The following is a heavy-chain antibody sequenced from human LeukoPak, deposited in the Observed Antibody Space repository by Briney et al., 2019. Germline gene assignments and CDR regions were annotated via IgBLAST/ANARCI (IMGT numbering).Heavy chain of an antibody. Sequence: SETLSLTCTVSGGSIHSYYWSWIRQSPGKGLECIGYIYYTGSTTYSPSLKGRVTISVNKSKNQLYLKMSSVTAADTAVYYCSRLGPEEMSTGRAFYIWGQGTMVTVSS. D-gene: IGHD5-24*01. CDR2: IYYTGST. CDR3: SRLGPEEMSTGRAFYI. V-gene: IGHV4-59*08. CDR1: GGSIHSYY. J-gene: IGHJ3*02.